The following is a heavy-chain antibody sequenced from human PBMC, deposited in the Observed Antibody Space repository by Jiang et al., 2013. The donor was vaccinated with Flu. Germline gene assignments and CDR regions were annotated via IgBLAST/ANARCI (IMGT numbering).Heavy chain of an antibody. J-gene: IGHJ6*02. Sequence: KPTQTLTLTCTVSGFSLSNARMGVSWIRQPPGKALEWLAHIFSNDEKSYSTSLKSRLTISKDTSKSQVVLTMTNMDPVDTATYYCARILVWGVRVYGMDVWGQGTTVTVSS. D-gene: IGHD3-10*01. V-gene: IGHV2-26*01. CDR3: ARILVWGVRVYGMDV. CDR1: GFSLSNARMG. CDR2: IFSNDEK.